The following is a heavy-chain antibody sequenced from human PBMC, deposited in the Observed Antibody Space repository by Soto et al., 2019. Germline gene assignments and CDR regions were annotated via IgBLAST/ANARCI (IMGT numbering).Heavy chain of an antibody. CDR3: AHRPSPSSSWYLWFDP. Sequence: SGPTLVNPTQTLTLTCTFSGFSLSTSGMGVGWIRQPPGKALEWLALIYWDDDKRYSPSLKSRLTITKDTSKNQVVLTMTNMDPVDTATYYCAHRPSPSSSWYLWFDPWGQGTLVTVSS. CDR2: IYWDDDK. CDR1: GFSLSTSGMG. V-gene: IGHV2-5*02. D-gene: IGHD6-13*01. J-gene: IGHJ5*02.